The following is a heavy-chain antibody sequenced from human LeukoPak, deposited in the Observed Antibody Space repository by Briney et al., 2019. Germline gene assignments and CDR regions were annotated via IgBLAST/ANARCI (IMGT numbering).Heavy chain of an antibody. CDR1: GFTFSSYG. CDR2: ISYDGSNK. J-gene: IGHJ6*03. Sequence: GGSLRLSCAASGFTFSSYGMHWVRQAPGKGLEWVAVISYDGSNKYYADSVKGRFTISRDNSKNTAYLQMNSLKTEDTAVYYCTRCRGDYITSYYMDVWGKGTTVTVSS. CDR3: TRCRGDYITSYYMDV. V-gene: IGHV3-30*03. D-gene: IGHD4-11*01.